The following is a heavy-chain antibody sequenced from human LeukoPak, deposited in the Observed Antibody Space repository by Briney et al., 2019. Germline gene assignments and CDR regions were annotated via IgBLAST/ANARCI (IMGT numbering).Heavy chain of an antibody. V-gene: IGHV1-69*06. CDR2: IIPIFGTA. CDR1: GGTFSSYA. Sequence: SVKVSCKASGGTFSSYAISWVRQAPGQGLEWMGGIIPIFGTANYAQKFQGRVTITADKSTSTAYMELSSLRSEDTAVYYCGRVRELWSAVVSYYFDYWGQGTLVTVSS. J-gene: IGHJ4*02. D-gene: IGHD5-18*01. CDR3: GRVRELWSAVVSYYFDY.